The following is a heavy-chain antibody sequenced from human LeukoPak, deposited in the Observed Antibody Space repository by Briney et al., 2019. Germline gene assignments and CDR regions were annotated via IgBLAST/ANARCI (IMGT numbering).Heavy chain of an antibody. CDR3: ARGASRWELPGYYFDS. CDR1: GFTFMTYA. CDR2: IAFDGSNK. D-gene: IGHD1-26*01. V-gene: IGHV3-30-3*01. J-gene: IGHJ4*02. Sequence: PGKSLRLSCAAAGFTFMTYAMHWFRQAPGKGLEWVAVIAFDGSNKYSADSVKGRFTISRDNSMNTLYLQMNSLRPEDTAVYYCARGASRWELPGYYFDSWGQGTLVTVAS.